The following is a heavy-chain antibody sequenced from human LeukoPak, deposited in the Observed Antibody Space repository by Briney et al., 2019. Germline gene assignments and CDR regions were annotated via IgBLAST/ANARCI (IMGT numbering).Heavy chain of an antibody. CDR2: ISSSSSYI. CDR3: AKGLGLSYWYFDL. Sequence: PGGSLRLSCAASGFTFSSYSMNWVRQAPGKGLEWVSSISSSSSYIYYADSVKGRFTISRDNSKNTLYLQMNSPRAEDTAVYYCAKGLGLSYWYFDLWGRGTLVTVSS. J-gene: IGHJ2*01. CDR1: GFTFSSYS. V-gene: IGHV3-21*04. D-gene: IGHD2/OR15-2a*01.